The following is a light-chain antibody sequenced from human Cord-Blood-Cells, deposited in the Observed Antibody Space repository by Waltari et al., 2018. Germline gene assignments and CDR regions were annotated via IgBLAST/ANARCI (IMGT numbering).Light chain of an antibody. J-gene: IGLJ3*02. CDR2: RNN. CDR1: SSNIRRNY. V-gene: IGLV1-47*01. CDR3: AAWDDSLSGWV. Sequence: QSVLTQPPSASGTPGQRVTISCSRRSSNIRRNYVYSYQQLPGTAPKPLIYRNNQRPSGVPDRFSGSKSGTSASLAISGLRSEDEADYYCAAWDDSLSGWVFGGGTKLTVL.